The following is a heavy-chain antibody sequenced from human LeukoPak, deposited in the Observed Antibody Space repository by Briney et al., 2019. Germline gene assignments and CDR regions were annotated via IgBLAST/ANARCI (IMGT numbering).Heavy chain of an antibody. J-gene: IGHJ4*02. Sequence: SETLSLTCSVSGGSISSSTYDWGWIRRPPGKGLEWIGSIYYSGTTYYNPSLKSRVTVSVDTSKNQFSLKLSSVTAADTAVYYCVRESTLRHYHYWGQGTLVTVSS. V-gene: IGHV4-39*01. CDR1: GGSISSSTYD. CDR2: IYYSGTT. D-gene: IGHD3-16*01. CDR3: VRESTLRHYHY.